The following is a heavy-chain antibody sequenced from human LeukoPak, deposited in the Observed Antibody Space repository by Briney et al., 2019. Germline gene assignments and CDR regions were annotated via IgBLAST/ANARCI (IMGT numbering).Heavy chain of an antibody. CDR2: ISGSGGST. V-gene: IGHV3-23*01. J-gene: IGHJ4*02. CDR1: GFTFSSYA. CDR3: AKVYYYGSGSYSYYFDY. Sequence: QSGGSLRLSCAASGFTFSSYAMSWVRQAPGKGLEWVSAISGSGGSTYYADSVKGRFTISRDNSKNTLYLQMNSLRAEDTAIYYCAKVYYYGSGSYSYYFDYWGQGTLVTVSS. D-gene: IGHD3-10*01.